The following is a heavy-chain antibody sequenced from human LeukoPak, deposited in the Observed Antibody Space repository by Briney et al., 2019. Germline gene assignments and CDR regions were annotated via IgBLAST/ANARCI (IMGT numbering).Heavy chain of an antibody. Sequence: ASVKVSCKASRYTFTGYYMHWVRQAPGQGLEWMGWINPNSGGTNYAQKFQGRVTMTRDTSISTAYMELSRLRSDDTAVYYCARDREATVTTVDYWGQGTLVTVSS. CDR3: ARDREATVTTVDY. J-gene: IGHJ4*02. V-gene: IGHV1-2*02. D-gene: IGHD4-17*01. CDR1: RYTFTGYY. CDR2: INPNSGGT.